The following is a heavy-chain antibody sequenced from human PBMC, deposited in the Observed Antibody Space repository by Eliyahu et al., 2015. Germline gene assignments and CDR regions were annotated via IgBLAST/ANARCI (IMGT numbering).Heavy chain of an antibody. Sequence: GRFTISRDNSKNTLYLQMNSLRAEDTAVYYCARDRSDLMIVAHAFDYWGQGTLVTVSS. V-gene: IGHV3-30*01. D-gene: IGHD3-22*01. J-gene: IGHJ4*02. CDR3: ARDRSDLMIVAHAFDY.